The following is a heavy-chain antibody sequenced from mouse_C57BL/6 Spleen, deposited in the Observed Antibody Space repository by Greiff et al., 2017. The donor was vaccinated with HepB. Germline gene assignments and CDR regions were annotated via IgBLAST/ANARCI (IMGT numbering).Heavy chain of an antibody. CDR2: IRNKANGYTT. CDR3: ARYDYGNWYFDV. J-gene: IGHJ1*03. Sequence: DVKLVESGGGLVQPGGSLSLSCAASGFTFTAYYMSWVRQPPGKALEWLGFIRNKANGYTTEYSASVKGRFTISRDNSQSILYRQMNALRAEDSATYYCARYDYGNWYFDVWGTGTTVTVSS. CDR1: GFTFTAYY. D-gene: IGHD2-1*01. V-gene: IGHV7-3*01.